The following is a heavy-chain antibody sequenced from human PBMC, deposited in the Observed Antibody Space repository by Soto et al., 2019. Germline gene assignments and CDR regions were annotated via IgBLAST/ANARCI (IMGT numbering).Heavy chain of an antibody. Sequence: QVQLVQSGAEVKKPGASVKVSCKASGYTFSNFAMHWVRQAPGQRLEWMGWINPGNWNTKSSQKFQGRVTITRDTYASKAYMELSSLRSEDTAVYYCARDAGPFDYWGQGTLVTVSS. CDR3: ARDAGPFDY. V-gene: IGHV1-3*01. J-gene: IGHJ4*02. D-gene: IGHD3-10*01. CDR1: GYTFSNFA. CDR2: INPGNWNT.